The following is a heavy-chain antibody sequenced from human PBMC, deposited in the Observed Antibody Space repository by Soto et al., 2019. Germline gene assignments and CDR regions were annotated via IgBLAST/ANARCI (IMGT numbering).Heavy chain of an antibody. Sequence: GASVKVSCKASGYTFTSYYMHWVRQAPGQGLEWMGITNPSGGSTSYAQKFQGRVTMTRDTSTSTVYMELSSLRSEDTAVYYCAGIGNYYDSSGYLFDYWGQGTLVTVSS. CDR1: GYTFTSYY. CDR3: AGIGNYYDSSGYLFDY. V-gene: IGHV1-46*01. D-gene: IGHD3-22*01. J-gene: IGHJ4*02. CDR2: TNPSGGST.